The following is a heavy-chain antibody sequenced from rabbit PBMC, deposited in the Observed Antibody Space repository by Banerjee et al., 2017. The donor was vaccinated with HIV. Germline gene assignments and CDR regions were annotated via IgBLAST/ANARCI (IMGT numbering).Heavy chain of an antibody. CDR2: IDPIFGGT. CDR3: ARDGASGYNFNL. Sequence: QLVESGGGLVQPEGSLTLTCKASGFTLSGYYMSWVRQAPGKGLEWIGYIDPIFGGTYYASWVNGRFTISSHNAQNTLYLQLNSLTAADTATYFCARDGASGYNFNLWGPGTLVTVS. J-gene: IGHJ4*01. V-gene: IGHV1S7*01. D-gene: IGHD1-1*01. CDR1: GFTLSGYY.